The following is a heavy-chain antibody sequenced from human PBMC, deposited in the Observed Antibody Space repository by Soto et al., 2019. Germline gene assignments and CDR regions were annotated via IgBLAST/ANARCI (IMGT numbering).Heavy chain of an antibody. V-gene: IGHV4-61*01. Sequence: PSETLSLTCTVSGGSVSSGSYYWSWIRHPSGKGLEWIGYIYYSGSTNYNPSLKSRVTISVDTSKNQFSLKLSSVTAADTAVYYCARGLPGIAVAGTGGNWFDPWGQGTLVTVSS. CDR3: ARGLPGIAVAGTGGNWFDP. CDR1: GGSVSSGSYY. D-gene: IGHD6-19*01. J-gene: IGHJ5*02. CDR2: IYYSGST.